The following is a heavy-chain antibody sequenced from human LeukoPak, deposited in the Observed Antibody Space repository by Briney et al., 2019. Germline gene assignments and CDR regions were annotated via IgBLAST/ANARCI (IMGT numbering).Heavy chain of an antibody. CDR3: ARSYDFWSARGEAFDY. CDR2: ISTTSSYI. J-gene: IGHJ4*02. CDR1: GFTFSSYA. D-gene: IGHD3-3*01. Sequence: PGGSLRLSCAASGFTFSSYAMSWVRQAPGKGLEWVSSISTTSSYIYYADSVKGRFTISRDNAKNSLYLQMNSLRAEDTAVYYCARSYDFWSARGEAFDYWGQGTLVTVSS. V-gene: IGHV3-21*01.